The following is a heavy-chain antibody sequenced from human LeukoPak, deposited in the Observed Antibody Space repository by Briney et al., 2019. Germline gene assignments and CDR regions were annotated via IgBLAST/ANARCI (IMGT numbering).Heavy chain of an antibody. V-gene: IGHV4-39*01. CDR2: IYYSGST. CDR1: GGSISSSSYY. D-gene: IGHD6-13*01. CDR3: ARSDGIATAGPFDY. J-gene: IGHJ4*02. Sequence: SETLSLTCTVSGGSISSSSYYWGWIRQPPGKGLEWIGSIYYSGSTYYNPSLKSRVTISVDTSKNQFSLKLSSVTAADTAVYYCARSDGIATAGPFDYWGQGTLVTVS.